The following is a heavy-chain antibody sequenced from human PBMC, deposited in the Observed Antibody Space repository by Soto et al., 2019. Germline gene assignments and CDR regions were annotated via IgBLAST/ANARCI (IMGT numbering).Heavy chain of an antibody. V-gene: IGHV1-69*13. Sequence: SVKVSCKASGGSFSNFGISWVRQAPGQGLEWMGGIVPVFGRPNYAQRFRGRLTTTADESTSTGYMELISLRSDDTAVYYCAREGSGYNFWGQGTQVTVYS. CDR1: GGSFSNFG. CDR3: AREGSGYNF. CDR2: IVPVFGRP. D-gene: IGHD5-12*01. J-gene: IGHJ4*02.